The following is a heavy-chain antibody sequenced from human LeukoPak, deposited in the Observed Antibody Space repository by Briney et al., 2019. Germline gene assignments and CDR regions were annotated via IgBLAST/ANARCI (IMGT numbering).Heavy chain of an antibody. V-gene: IGHV3-30-3*01. CDR1: GFTFSSYA. J-gene: IGHJ4*02. D-gene: IGHD5-18*01. CDR3: ARDERGYSSPIDY. Sequence: GGSLRLSCAASGFTFSSYAMHWVRQAPGKGLEWVAVISYDGSNKYYADSVKGRFTIPRDNSKNTLYLQMNSLRAEDTAVYYCARDERGYSSPIDYWGQGTLVTVSS. CDR2: ISYDGSNK.